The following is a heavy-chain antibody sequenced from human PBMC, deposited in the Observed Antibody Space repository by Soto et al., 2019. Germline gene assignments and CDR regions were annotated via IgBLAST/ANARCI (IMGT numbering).Heavy chain of an antibody. V-gene: IGHV3-48*03. D-gene: IGHD2-8*01. CDR2: ISSASSAI. CDR1: GFTFSSYH. J-gene: IGHJ6*02. CDR3: ARDLMGYAMDV. Sequence: GGSLRLSCAASGFTFSSYHMDWVRQAPGKGLEWVSYISSASSAIYYADSVKGRFTISRDNAKNSLFLQMNSLRAEDTAVYYCARDLMGYAMDVWGQGTTVTVSS.